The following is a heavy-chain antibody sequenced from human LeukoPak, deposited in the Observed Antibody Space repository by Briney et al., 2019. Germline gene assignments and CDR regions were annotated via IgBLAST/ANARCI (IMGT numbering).Heavy chain of an antibody. CDR3: ARDQLAAHLNWFDP. Sequence: SVKVSCKASGGTFSSYAISWVRQAPGQGLEWMGGIIPIFGTANYAQKFQGRVTITADESTSTAYMELSSLRSEDTAVYYCARDQLAAHLNWFDPWGQGTLVTVSS. V-gene: IGHV1-69*13. CDR2: IIPIFGTA. CDR1: GGTFSSYA. J-gene: IGHJ5*02. D-gene: IGHD6-6*01.